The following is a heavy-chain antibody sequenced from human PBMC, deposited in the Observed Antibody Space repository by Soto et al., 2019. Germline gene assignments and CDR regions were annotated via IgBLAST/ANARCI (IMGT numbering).Heavy chain of an antibody. V-gene: IGHV3-48*01. J-gene: IGHJ6*03. D-gene: IGHD4-4*01. CDR1: GFTFSSYS. CDR2: ISSSSSTI. Sequence: PGGSLRLSCAASGFTFSSYSMNWVRQAPGKGLEWVSYISSSSSTIYYADSVKGRFTISRDNAKNSLYLQMNSLRAEDTAVYYCARELPLLYSNYARGYYYYYYMDVWGKGTTVTVSS. CDR3: ARELPLLYSNYARGYYYYYYMDV.